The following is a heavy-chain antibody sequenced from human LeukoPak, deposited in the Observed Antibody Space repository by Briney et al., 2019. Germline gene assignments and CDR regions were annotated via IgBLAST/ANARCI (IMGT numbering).Heavy chain of an antibody. J-gene: IGHJ6*03. CDR1: GFTFSSYS. CDR2: ISSSSSTI. Sequence: GGSLRLSCAASGFTFSSYSMNWVRQAPGKGLEWVSYISSSSSTIYYADSVKGRFTISRDNAKNSLYLQMNSLRAEDTAVYYCARDGNLGSYDYYYYYYMDVWGKGTTVTVSS. CDR3: ARDGNLGSYDYYYYYYMDV. D-gene: IGHD2-15*01. V-gene: IGHV3-48*01.